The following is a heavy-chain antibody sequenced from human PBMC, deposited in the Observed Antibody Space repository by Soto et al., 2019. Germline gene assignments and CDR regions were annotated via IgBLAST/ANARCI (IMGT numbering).Heavy chain of an antibody. J-gene: IGHJ4*02. D-gene: IGHD6-13*01. CDR3: AKDEGPGIAAAGTVFDY. CDR1: GFTFSSYG. V-gene: IGHV3-30*18. CDR2: ISYDGSNK. Sequence: QVQLVESGGGVVQPGRSLRLSCAASGFTFSSYGMHWVRQAPGKGLEWVAVISYDGSNKYYADSVKGRFIISRDNSKNTLYLQMNSLRAEDTAVYYCAKDEGPGIAAAGTVFDYWGQGTLVTVSS.